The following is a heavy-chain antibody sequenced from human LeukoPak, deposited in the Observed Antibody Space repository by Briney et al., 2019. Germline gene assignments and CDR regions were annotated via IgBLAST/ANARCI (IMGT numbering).Heavy chain of an antibody. J-gene: IGHJ6*03. D-gene: IGHD2-2*01. CDR2: INPNSGGT. CDR1: GFTFSSYA. V-gene: IGHV1-2*02. CDR3: ARALSYYYYYMDV. Sequence: PGGSLRLSCAASGFTFSSYAMHWVRQDPGQGREWMGWINPNSGGTNYAQKFQGRVTMTRDTSISTAYMELSRLRSDDTAVYYCARALSYYYYYMDVWGKGTTVTISS.